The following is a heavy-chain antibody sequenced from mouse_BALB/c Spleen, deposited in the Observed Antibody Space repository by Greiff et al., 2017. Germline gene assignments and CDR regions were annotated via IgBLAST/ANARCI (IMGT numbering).Heavy chain of an antibody. CDR1: GFTFTAYY. D-gene: IGHD4-1*01. CDR3: AKFDWDGRFAY. V-gene: IGHV7-3*02. J-gene: IGHJ3*01. CDR2: IRNKANGYTT. Sequence: EVNVVESGGGLVQPGGSLRLSCATSGFTFTAYYMSWVRQPPGKALEWLGFIRNKANGYTTEYSASVKGRFTISRDNSQSILYLQMNTLRAEDSATYYCAKFDWDGRFAYWGQGTLVTVSA.